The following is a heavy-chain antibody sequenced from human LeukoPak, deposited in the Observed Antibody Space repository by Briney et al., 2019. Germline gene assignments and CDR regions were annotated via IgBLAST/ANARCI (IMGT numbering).Heavy chain of an antibody. V-gene: IGHV5-51*01. CDR2: IYAGDSDT. J-gene: IGHJ3*02. CDR1: GYIFTTYW. D-gene: IGHD1-20*01. Sequence: RGESLKISCQGSGYIFTTYWIGWVRQMPGKGLEWMGIIYAGDSDTRYSPSFQGQVTISADKSINTAYLQWSSLKASDTAIYYCARGQYNWDDVGAFDIWGQGTMVTVSS. CDR3: ARGQYNWDDVGAFDI.